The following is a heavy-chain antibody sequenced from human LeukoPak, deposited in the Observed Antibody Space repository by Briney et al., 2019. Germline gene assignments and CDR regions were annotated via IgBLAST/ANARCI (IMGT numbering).Heavy chain of an antibody. CDR3: ARGGGSTANGVDV. J-gene: IGHJ6*02. V-gene: IGHV1-18*01. CDR1: GYTFSTYD. CDR2: ISSSNGKT. Sequence: ASVKVSCKASGYTFSTYDFSWARQAPGQGLEWMGWISSSNGKTNYAQILQGRVTMTTDTSTSTAYMELRSLRSDDTAVYYCARGGGSTANGVDVWGQGTTVTVSS. D-gene: IGHD2-15*01.